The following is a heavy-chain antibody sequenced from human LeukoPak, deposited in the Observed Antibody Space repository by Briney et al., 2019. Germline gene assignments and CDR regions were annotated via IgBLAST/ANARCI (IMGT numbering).Heavy chain of an antibody. D-gene: IGHD3-3*01. V-gene: IGHV4-34*01. CDR2: IKPSGRT. J-gene: IGHJ3*02. CDR1: GGSFNDYY. Sequence: PSETLSLTCAVYGGSFNDYYWIWIRQPPGKGLEWIGEIKPSGRTNYNPSLESRVTISVDTSKNHFSLKLSSVTAADTAVYYCARKILYYDFWSGHLGIWGQGTMVTVSS. CDR3: ARKILYYDFWSGHLGI.